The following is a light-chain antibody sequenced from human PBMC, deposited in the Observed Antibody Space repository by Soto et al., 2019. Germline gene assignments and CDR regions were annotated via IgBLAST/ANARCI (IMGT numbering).Light chain of an antibody. J-gene: IGKJ1*01. CDR2: AAS. Sequence: DIQMTQSPSSLSASVGDRVTITCRASQDISSYLAWYQQKPGKVPKLLIYAASTLQSGVPSRFSGSGSGTDFTLTISSLQPEDVATYFCQKYNSAPRTFGQGTRWIS. CDR1: QDISSY. V-gene: IGKV1-27*01. CDR3: QKYNSAPRT.